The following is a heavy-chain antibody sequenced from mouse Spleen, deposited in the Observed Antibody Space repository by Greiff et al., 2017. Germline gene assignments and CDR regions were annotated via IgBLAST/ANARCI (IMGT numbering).Heavy chain of an antibody. J-gene: IGHJ4*01. Sequence: QVQLQQSGAELVRPGASVTLSCKASGYTFTDYEMHWVKQTPVHGLEWIGAIDPETGGTAYNQKFKGKAILTADKSSSTAYMELRSLTSEDSAVYYCTRWMITTDYAMDYWGQGTSVTVSS. D-gene: IGHD2-4*01. CDR1: GYTFTDYE. V-gene: IGHV1-15*01. CDR3: TRWMITTDYAMDY. CDR2: IDPETGGT.